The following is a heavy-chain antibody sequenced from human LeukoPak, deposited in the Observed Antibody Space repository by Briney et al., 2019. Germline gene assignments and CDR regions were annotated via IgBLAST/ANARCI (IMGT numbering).Heavy chain of an antibody. CDR1: GFTFSSYW. D-gene: IGHD6-25*01. CDR3: ARGYSSVGVYYYYYGMDV. J-gene: IGHJ6*02. V-gene: IGHV3-74*01. CDR2: INSDGSST. Sequence: PGGSLRLSCAASGFTFSSYWMHWVRQAPGKGLVWVSRINSDGSSTSYADSVKGRFTISRDNAKNTLYLQMNSLRAEDTAMYYCARGYSSVGVYYYYYGMDVWGQGTTVTVSS.